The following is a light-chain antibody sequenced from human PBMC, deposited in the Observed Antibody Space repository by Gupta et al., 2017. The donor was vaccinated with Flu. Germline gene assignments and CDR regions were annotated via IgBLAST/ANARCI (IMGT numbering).Light chain of an antibody. Sequence: QSGFAPPPSASGTPGPRVTISCSGSNSNIGTNTVHWYQQLPRTAPKLLIYSNNQRPSGVPDRVSGSKSGNSVSLAISGLRSEDEADYNCAAWDYSLNGWVFGGGTKLTVL. CDR1: NSNIGTNT. CDR3: AAWDYSLNGWV. CDR2: SNN. J-gene: IGLJ3*02. V-gene: IGLV1-44*01.